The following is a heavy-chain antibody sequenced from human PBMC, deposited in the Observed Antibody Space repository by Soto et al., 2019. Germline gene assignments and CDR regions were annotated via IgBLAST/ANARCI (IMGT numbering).Heavy chain of an antibody. CDR2: IIPIFGTA. Sequence: ASVKVSCKASGGTFSSYAISWVRQAPGQGLEWMGGIIPIFGTANYAQKFQGRVTMTTDTSTSTAYMELRSLRSDDTAVYYCARDLGVVVVAATGYFDYWGQGTLVTVSS. J-gene: IGHJ4*02. CDR3: ARDLGVVVVAATGYFDY. CDR1: GGTFSSYA. D-gene: IGHD2-15*01. V-gene: IGHV1-69*05.